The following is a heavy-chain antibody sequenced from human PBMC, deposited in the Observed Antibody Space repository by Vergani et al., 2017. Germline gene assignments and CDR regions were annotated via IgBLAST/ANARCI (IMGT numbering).Heavy chain of an antibody. CDR3: ARDGLLGYFDY. CDR1: GFTFSSYA. CDR2: ISYDGSNK. V-gene: IGHV3-30*04. D-gene: IGHD2-15*01. Sequence: VQLVESGGGLVKPGGSLRLSCAASGFTFSSYAMHWVRQAPGKGLEWVAVISYDGSNKYYADSVKGRFTLSRDNSKNTLYLQMNSLRAEDTAVYYCARDGLLGYFDYWGQGTLVTVSS. J-gene: IGHJ4*02.